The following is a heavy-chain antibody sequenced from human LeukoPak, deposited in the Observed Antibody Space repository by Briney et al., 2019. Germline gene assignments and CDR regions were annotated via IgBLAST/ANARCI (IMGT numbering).Heavy chain of an antibody. J-gene: IGHJ4*02. CDR2: ISSSGSTI. Sequence: GGSLRLSCAVSGLTFSSYEMNWVRQAPGKGLEWVSYISSSGSTIYYADSVKGRFTISRGNAKNSLYLQMNSLRAEDTAVYYCARVGQGFDYWGQGTLVTVSS. CDR1: GLTFSSYE. D-gene: IGHD1-26*01. V-gene: IGHV3-48*03. CDR3: ARVGQGFDY.